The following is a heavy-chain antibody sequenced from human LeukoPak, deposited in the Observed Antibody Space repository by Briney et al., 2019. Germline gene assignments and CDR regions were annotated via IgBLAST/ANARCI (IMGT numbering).Heavy chain of an antibody. Sequence: ASETLSLTCTVSGGPISSHYWSWIRQPPGKGLEWIGYIYYSGSTNYNPSLKSRVTISVEKSKNQFSLKLSSVTAADTAVYYCARVIDGYNYDYWGQGTLVTVSS. CDR1: GGPISSHY. CDR2: IYYSGST. J-gene: IGHJ4*02. CDR3: ARVIDGYNYDY. V-gene: IGHV4-59*11. D-gene: IGHD5-24*01.